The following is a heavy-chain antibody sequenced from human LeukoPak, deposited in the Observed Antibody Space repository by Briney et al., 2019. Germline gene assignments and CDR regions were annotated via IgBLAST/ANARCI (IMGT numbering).Heavy chain of an antibody. D-gene: IGHD4-17*01. CDR3: ARARTTRGFDY. CDR2: IWYDGSNK. J-gene: IGHJ4*02. Sequence: GRSLRLSCAASGFTFNSYGIHWVRQAPGKGLEWVAFIWYDGSNKYYADSVKGRFTISRDNSKNTLYLQMNSLRAEDTAVYYCARARTTRGFDYWGQGTLVTVCS. CDR1: GFTFNSYG. V-gene: IGHV3-33*01.